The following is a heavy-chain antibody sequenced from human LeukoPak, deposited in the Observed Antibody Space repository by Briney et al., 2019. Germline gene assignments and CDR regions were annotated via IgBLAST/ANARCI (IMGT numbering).Heavy chain of an antibody. CDR3: AAYGDYGFYFDY. V-gene: IGHV1-2*02. CDR1: GYTFTSYD. CDR2: INPNSGGT. D-gene: IGHD4-17*01. Sequence: ASVKVSCKASGYTFTSYDINWVRQATGQGLEWMGWINPNSGGTNYAQKFQGRVTMTRDTSISTAYMELSRLRSDDTAVYYCAAYGDYGFYFDYWGQGTLVTVSS. J-gene: IGHJ4*02.